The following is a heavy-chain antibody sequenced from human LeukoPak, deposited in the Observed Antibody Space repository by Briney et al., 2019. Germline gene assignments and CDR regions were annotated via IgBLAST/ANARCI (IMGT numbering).Heavy chain of an antibody. CDR2: INPSGGST. V-gene: IGHV1-46*01. CDR1: GYTFTSYY. CDR3: AREGDYYDSSGYYQGWFDP. D-gene: IGHD3-22*01. Sequence: ASVKVSCKASGYTFTSYYMHWVRQAPGQGLEWMGIINPSGGSTSYAQKFQGRVTMTRDMSTSTDYMELSSLRSDDTAVYYCAREGDYYDSSGYYQGWFDPWGQGTLVTVSS. J-gene: IGHJ5*02.